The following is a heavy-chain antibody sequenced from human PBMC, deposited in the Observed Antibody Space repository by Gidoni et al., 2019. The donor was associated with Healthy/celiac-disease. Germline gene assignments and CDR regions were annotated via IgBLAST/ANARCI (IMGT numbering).Heavy chain of an antibody. Sequence: QVQLVQSGAEVKKPGASVKVSCKASGYTFTSYDINWVRQATGQGLEWMGWMNPNSGNTGYAQKFQGRVTMTRNTSISTAYMELSSLRSEDTAVYYCARLQNYYYYYYMDVWGKGTTVTVSS. V-gene: IGHV1-8*01. CDR1: GYTFTSYD. CDR3: ARLQNYYYYYYMDV. CDR2: MNPNSGNT. J-gene: IGHJ6*03.